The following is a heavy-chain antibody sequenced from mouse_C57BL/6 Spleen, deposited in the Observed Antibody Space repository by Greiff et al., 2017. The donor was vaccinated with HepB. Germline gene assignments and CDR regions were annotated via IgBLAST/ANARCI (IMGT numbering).Heavy chain of an antibody. CDR3: ARVDGSAWFAY. D-gene: IGHD1-1*01. Sequence: VHLQHSGPELVKPGASVKISCKASGYSFTSYYIHWVKQRPGQGLEWIGWIYPGSGNTKYNEKFKGKATLTADTSSSTAYMQLSSLTSEDSAVYYCARVDGSAWFAYWGQGTLVTVSA. CDR2: IYPGSGNT. V-gene: IGHV1-66*01. J-gene: IGHJ3*01. CDR1: GYSFTSYY.